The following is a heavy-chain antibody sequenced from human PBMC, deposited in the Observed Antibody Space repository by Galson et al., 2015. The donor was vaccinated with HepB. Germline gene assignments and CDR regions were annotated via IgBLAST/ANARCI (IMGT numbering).Heavy chain of an antibody. CDR2: ISAYNGNT. CDR3: ARDPRAYNSNGHDAFDI. V-gene: IGHV1-18*01. CDR1: GYTFTSYG. J-gene: IGHJ3*02. Sequence: SVKVSCKASGYTFTSYGISWVRQAPGQGLEWMGWISAYNGNTNYAQKLQGRVTMTTDTSTSTAYMELRSLRSDDTAVYYCARDPRAYNSNGHDAFDIWGQGTMVTVSS. D-gene: IGHD1-20*01.